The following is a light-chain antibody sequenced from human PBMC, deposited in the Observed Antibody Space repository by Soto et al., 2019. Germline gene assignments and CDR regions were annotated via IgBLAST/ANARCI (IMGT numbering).Light chain of an antibody. J-gene: IGLJ2*01. CDR3: RSYTSSSTPLV. CDR2: DVS. V-gene: IGLV2-14*01. CDR1: SSDVGRYNY. Sequence: QSALTQPASVSGSPGQSITISCTGTSSDVGRYNYVSWYQQHPGNAPKLMIYDVSYRPSGVSNRFSGSKSGNTASLTISGLQAEDEADYYCRSYTSSSTPLVFGGGTQLTVL.